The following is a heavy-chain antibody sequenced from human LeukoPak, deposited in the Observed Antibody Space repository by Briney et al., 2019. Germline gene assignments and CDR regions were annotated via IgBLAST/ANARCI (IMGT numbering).Heavy chain of an antibody. V-gene: IGHV4-30-2*01. D-gene: IGHD3-16*02. CDR3: ARAITDMITFGGVITPGEGYFDY. CDR1: GDSISRGGYS. Sequence: SETLSLTCAVSGDSISRGGYSWSWIRQPPGKGLEWIGYIYHSGSTYYNPSLKSRVTISVDRSKNQFSLKLSSVTAADTAVYYCARAITDMITFGGVITPGEGYFDYWGQGTLVTVSS. CDR2: IYHSGST. J-gene: IGHJ4*02.